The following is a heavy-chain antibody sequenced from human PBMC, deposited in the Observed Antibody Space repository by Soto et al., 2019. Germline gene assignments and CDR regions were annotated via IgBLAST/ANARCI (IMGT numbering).Heavy chain of an antibody. CDR3: ARVREWELLGALGY. J-gene: IGHJ4*02. CDR2: ISYDGSNK. Sequence: QVQLVESGRGVVQPGRSLRLSCAASGFTFSSYSMQWVHQAPGKGLEWVAVISYDGSNKYYADSVKGRFTISRDNSKNTLYLQMNSLRAEDTAVYYCARVREWELLGALGYWGQGTLVTVSS. V-gene: IGHV3-30-3*01. D-gene: IGHD1-26*01. CDR1: GFTFSSYS.